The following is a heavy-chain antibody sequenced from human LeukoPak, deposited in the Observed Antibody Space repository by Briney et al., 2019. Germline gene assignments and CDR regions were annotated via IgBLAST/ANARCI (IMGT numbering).Heavy chain of an antibody. CDR1: GCTFSSYS. J-gene: IGHJ4*02. CDR2: ISSSSSTI. Sequence: GGSLRLFCAASGCTFSSYSMNWVRQAPGKGLEWVSYISSSSSTIYYADSVKGRFTISRDNAKNSLYLQMNSLRAEDTAVYYCARAGQLVLPKIVDYWGQGTLVTVSS. V-gene: IGHV3-48*01. D-gene: IGHD6-13*01. CDR3: ARAGQLVLPKIVDY.